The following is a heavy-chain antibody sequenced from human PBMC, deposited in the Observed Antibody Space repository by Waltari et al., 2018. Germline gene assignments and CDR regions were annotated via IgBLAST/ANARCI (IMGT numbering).Heavy chain of an antibody. Sequence: EVQLVESGGGLVQPGGSLRLSCAASGFTFSSYWMSWVRRARGGRGKGVGWVANIKQEGSGEYCDDSVKGRFTISRDNAKNSLYRQMNSLRAEDTAGYYCARDRRTMMAAGSAFDIWGQGTMVTVSS. CDR2: IKQEGSGE. CDR3: ARDRRTMMAAGSAFDI. V-gene: IGHV3-7*01. CDR1: GFTFSSYW. J-gene: IGHJ3*02. D-gene: IGHD3-22*01.